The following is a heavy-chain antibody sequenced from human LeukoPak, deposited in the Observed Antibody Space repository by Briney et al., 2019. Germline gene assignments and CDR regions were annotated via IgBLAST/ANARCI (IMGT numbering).Heavy chain of an antibody. CDR1: GGSISSYY. CDR2: IYYSGST. CDR3: ARGLRSSVSGTFFDI. D-gene: IGHD3-16*01. V-gene: IGHV4-59*01. Sequence: SETLSLTCTVSGGSISSYYWSWIRQPPGKGLEWIGYIYYSGSTNYNPSLKSRVTISVDTSKNQFSLKLSSVTAADTAVYYCARGLRSSVSGTFFDIWGRGTMVTVSS. J-gene: IGHJ3*02.